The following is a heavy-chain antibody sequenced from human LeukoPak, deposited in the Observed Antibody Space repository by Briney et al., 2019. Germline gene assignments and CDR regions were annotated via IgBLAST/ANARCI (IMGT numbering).Heavy chain of an antibody. CDR1: GYTFTSYA. Sequence: GASVKVSCKASGYTFTSYAMNWVRQAPGQGLEWMGWINTNTGNPTYAQGFTGRFVFSLDTSVSTAYLQISSLKAEDTAVYYCASDDCSGGSCCGDTSGFQHWGQGTLVTVSS. V-gene: IGHV7-4-1*02. J-gene: IGHJ1*01. D-gene: IGHD2-15*01. CDR2: INTNTGNP. CDR3: ASDDCSGGSCCGDTSGFQH.